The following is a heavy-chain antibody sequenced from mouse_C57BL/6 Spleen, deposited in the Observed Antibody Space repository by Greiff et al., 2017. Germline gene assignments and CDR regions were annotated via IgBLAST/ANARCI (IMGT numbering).Heavy chain of an antibody. CDR3: ARYTRNYLDY. CDR1: GFTFTDYY. V-gene: IGHV7-3*01. J-gene: IGHJ2*01. CDR2: IRNKANGYTT. Sequence: EVKLVESGGGLVQPGGSLSLSCAASGFTFTDYYMSWVRQPPGKALEWLGFIRNKANGYTTEYSASVKGRFTISRDNSQSILYLQMNALRAEDSATYYCARYTRNYLDYWGQGTTLTVSS.